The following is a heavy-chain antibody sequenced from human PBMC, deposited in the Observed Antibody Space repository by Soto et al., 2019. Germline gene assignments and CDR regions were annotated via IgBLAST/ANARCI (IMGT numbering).Heavy chain of an antibody. CDR3: ARDALALFDS. CDR2: IYSSGST. Sequence: SETLSLTCTVSDGSVSSGSYYWTWIRQPPGKGLEWIGYIYSSGSTLYNPSLKSRVLISVDTSMNQFSLKLSSVTAADTAVYYCARDALALFDSWGQGTLVTVSS. J-gene: IGHJ4*02. D-gene: IGHD5-12*01. V-gene: IGHV4-61*01. CDR1: DGSVSSGSYY.